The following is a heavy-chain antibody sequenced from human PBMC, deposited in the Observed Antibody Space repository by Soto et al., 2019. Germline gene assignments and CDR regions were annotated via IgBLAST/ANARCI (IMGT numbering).Heavy chain of an antibody. J-gene: IGHJ4*02. CDR3: AKDPKYYGSGSYPDY. CDR1: GFTFSSYG. D-gene: IGHD3-10*01. V-gene: IGHV3-30*18. Sequence: GGSLRLSCAASGFTFSSYGMHWVRQAPGKGLEWVAVISYDGSNKYYADSVKDRFTISRDNSKNTLYLQMNSLRAEDTAVYYCAKDPKYYGSGSYPDYWGQGTLVTVSS. CDR2: ISYDGSNK.